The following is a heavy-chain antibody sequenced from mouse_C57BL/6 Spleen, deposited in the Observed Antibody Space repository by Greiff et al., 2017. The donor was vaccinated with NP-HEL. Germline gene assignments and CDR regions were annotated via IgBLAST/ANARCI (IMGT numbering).Heavy chain of an antibody. Sequence: EVQLVESGGGLVKPGGSLKLSCAASGFTFSDYGMHWVRQAPEKGLEWVAYISSGSSTIYYADTVKGRFTISRDNAKNTLFLQMTSLRSEDTAMYYCARRSYGSSYSFAYWGQGTLVTVSA. D-gene: IGHD1-1*01. CDR2: ISSGSSTI. CDR3: ARRSYGSSYSFAY. V-gene: IGHV5-17*01. J-gene: IGHJ3*01. CDR1: GFTFSDYG.